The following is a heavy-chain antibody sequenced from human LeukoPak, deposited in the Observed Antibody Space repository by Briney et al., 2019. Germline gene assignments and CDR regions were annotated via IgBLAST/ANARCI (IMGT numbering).Heavy chain of an antibody. CDR1: GGSISSYY. CDR3: ARERVEETYYYYMDV. J-gene: IGHJ6*03. Sequence: SETLSLTCTVSGGSISSYYWSWIRQPPGKGLEWIGYIYYSGSTNYNPSLKSRVTMSVDTSRNQFSLKLSSVTAADTAVYYCARERVEETYYYYMDVWGKGTTVTVSS. V-gene: IGHV4-59*12. CDR2: IYYSGST.